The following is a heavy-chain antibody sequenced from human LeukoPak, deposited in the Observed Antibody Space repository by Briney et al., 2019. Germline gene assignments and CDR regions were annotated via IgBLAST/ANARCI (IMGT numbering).Heavy chain of an antibody. Sequence: GGSLRLSCAASGFTFSSYAMHWVRQAPGKGLEWVAVISYDGSNKYYADSVKGRFTISRDNSKNTLYLQMNSLRAEDTAVYYCARASAAYFDYWGQGTLVTVSS. J-gene: IGHJ4*02. CDR3: ARASAAYFDY. CDR1: GFTFSSYA. CDR2: ISYDGSNK. D-gene: IGHD2-2*01. V-gene: IGHV3-30-3*01.